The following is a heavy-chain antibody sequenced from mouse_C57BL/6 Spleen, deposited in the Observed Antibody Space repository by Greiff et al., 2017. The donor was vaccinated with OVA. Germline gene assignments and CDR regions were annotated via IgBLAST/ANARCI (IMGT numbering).Heavy chain of an antibody. J-gene: IGHJ1*03. Sequence: VQGVESGAELVKPGASVKMSCKASGYTFTTYPIEWMKQNHGKSLEWIGNFHPYNDDTKYNEKFKGKATLTVEKSSSTVYLELSRLTSDDSAVYYCARGYYSNHEGNWYFDVWGTGTTVTVSS. CDR2: FHPYNDDT. CDR3: ARGYYSNHEGNWYFDV. D-gene: IGHD2-5*01. CDR1: GYTFTTYP. V-gene: IGHV1-47*01.